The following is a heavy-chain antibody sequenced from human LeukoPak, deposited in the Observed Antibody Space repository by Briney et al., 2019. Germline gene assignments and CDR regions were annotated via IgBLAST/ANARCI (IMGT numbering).Heavy chain of an antibody. D-gene: IGHD3-10*01. J-gene: IGHJ4*02. Sequence: PSETLSLTCSVSGGSISYYYWSWIRQPPGKGLEWIGYSHDSGGSNYNPSLQSRVTISRDTSKNQFSLNLMSVTAADTAVYYCAASSHSGSYRAYWGQGTPVTVSS. CDR1: GGSISYYY. CDR2: SHDSGGS. CDR3: AASSHSGSYRAY. V-gene: IGHV4-59*08.